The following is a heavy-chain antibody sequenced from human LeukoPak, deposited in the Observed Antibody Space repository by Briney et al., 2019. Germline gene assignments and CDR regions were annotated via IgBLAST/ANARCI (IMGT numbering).Heavy chain of an antibody. D-gene: IGHD5-24*01. CDR2: IYYSGST. CDR1: GGSISSGGYY. CDR3: ATREGRYWYFDL. J-gene: IGHJ2*01. Sequence: KSSETLSLTCTVSGGSISSGGYYWSWIRQHPGKGLEWIGYIYYSGSTYYNPSLKSRVTISVDTSKNQFSLKLSSVTAADTAVYYCATREGRYWYFDLWGRGTLVTISS. V-gene: IGHV4-31*03.